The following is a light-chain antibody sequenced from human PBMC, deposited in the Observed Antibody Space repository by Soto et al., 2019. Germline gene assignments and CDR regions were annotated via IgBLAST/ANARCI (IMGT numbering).Light chain of an antibody. J-gene: IGKJ4*01. CDR3: QQYNNWPPLT. CDR1: QSVSSN. CDR2: GAS. Sequence: EIVMTQSPATLSVSPGERATLSSRASQSVSSNLAWYQQKPGQAPRLLIYGASTRATGIPARFSGSGSGTDFTHTISSLQSEDFAVYYCQQYNNWPPLTFGGGTKVEIK. V-gene: IGKV3D-15*01.